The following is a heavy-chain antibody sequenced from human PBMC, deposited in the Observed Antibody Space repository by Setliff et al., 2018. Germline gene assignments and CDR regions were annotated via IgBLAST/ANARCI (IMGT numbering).Heavy chain of an antibody. Sequence: SETLSLTCTVSGGSINNYYWSWIRQPPGKGLECIGYIQKSGGTNYNPSLKSRVTISVDTSTNQFSLKLRSVTAADTAVYYCARLSWDGLRYHGLDVWGQGTTVTVSS. J-gene: IGHJ6*02. V-gene: IGHV4-59*01. CDR3: ARLSWDGLRYHGLDV. CDR2: IQKSGGT. CDR1: GGSINNYY. D-gene: IGHD3-10*01.